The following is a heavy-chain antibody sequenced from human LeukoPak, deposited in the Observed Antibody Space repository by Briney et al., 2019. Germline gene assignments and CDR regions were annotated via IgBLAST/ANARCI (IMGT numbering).Heavy chain of an antibody. V-gene: IGHV1-3*04. CDR1: RYTFTTRA. Sequence: APLKVSCKSSRYTFTTRAIHWGRQAPGQRLEWVGLINTGDGDTLCIQKFQGRVTIRRETSANTAYPGLGGLTAEDTAVYYWAKGCSLGPVCNYLDPRGQGTLVTVSS. CDR2: INTGDGDT. CDR3: AKGCSLGPVCNYLDP. D-gene: IGHD1-7*01. J-gene: IGHJ5*02.